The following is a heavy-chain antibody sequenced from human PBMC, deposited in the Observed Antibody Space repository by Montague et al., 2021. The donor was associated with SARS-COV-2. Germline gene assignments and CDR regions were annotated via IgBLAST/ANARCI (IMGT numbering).Heavy chain of an antibody. CDR3: ARDQGYSWNYYYYYGMDV. D-gene: IGHD1-20*01. V-gene: IGHV4-59*12. CDR1: GGSISSYY. Sequence: SETLSLTCTVSGGSISSYYWSWIRQPPGKGLEWIGSIYYSGSTYYNPSLKSRVTISVDTSKNQFSLKLSSVTAADTAVYYCARDQGYSWNYYYYYGMDVWGQGTTVTVSS. J-gene: IGHJ6*02. CDR2: IYYSGST.